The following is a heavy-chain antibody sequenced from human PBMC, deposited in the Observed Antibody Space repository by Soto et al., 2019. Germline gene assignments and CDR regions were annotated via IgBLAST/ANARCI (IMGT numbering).Heavy chain of an antibody. J-gene: IGHJ4*02. CDR2: MNPNSGNT. D-gene: IGHD2-2*01. Sequence: ASVKVSCKASGYTFTSYDINWVRQATGQGLEWMGWMNPNSGNTGYAQKFQGRVTMTRNTSISTAYMELSSLRSEDTAVYYCARPYCSSTSCYESVWGQGTLVTVSS. V-gene: IGHV1-8*01. CDR1: GYTFTSYD. CDR3: ARPYCSSTSCYESV.